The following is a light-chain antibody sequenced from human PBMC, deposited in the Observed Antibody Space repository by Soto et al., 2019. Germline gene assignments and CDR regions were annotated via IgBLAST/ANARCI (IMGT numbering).Light chain of an antibody. CDR3: VAWDDSLNGYVV. Sequence: VLTQPPSASATPGQRVTISCSGTSSNIGSNTVNWYQQLPGTAPKLVIYSNNQRPSGVPDRFSGSKSGTSASLAISGLQSEDEADYYCVAWDDSLNGYVVFGGGTKVTVL. J-gene: IGLJ2*01. CDR1: SSNIGSNT. V-gene: IGLV1-44*01. CDR2: SNN.